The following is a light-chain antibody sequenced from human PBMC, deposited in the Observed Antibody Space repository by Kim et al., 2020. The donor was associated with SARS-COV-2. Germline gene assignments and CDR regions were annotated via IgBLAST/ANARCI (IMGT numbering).Light chain of an antibody. Sequence: SSELTQLPSVSVSPGQTASITCPGDKLGDKYACWYQQKPGQSPVLVIYQDSKRPSGIPERFSGSNSGNTATLTISGTQAMDEADYYCQAWDSSTVVFGGG. CDR2: QDS. CDR3: QAWDSSTVV. V-gene: IGLV3-1*01. J-gene: IGLJ2*01. CDR1: KLGDKY.